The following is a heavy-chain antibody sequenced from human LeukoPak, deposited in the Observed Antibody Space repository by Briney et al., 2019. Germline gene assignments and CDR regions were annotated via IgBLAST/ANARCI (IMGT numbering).Heavy chain of an antibody. CDR1: GFTFSFYG. J-gene: IGHJ5*02. D-gene: IGHD3-10*01. CDR2: IWSDGSNK. CDR3: AREDGSASYYNNWFDP. V-gene: IGHV3-33*01. Sequence: GRSLRLSCAPSGFTFSFYGMHCVRQAPGKRLEWVAVIWSDGSNKYYADSVKGRFTISRDNSKNTLYLQMHSLRAEDTAVYYCAREDGSASYYNNWFDPGAREPWSPSPQ.